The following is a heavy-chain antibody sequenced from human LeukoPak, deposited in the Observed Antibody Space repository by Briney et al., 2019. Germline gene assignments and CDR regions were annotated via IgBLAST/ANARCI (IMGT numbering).Heavy chain of an antibody. V-gene: IGHV4-34*01. D-gene: IGHD3-22*01. Sequence: SETLSLTCAVYGGSFSGYYWSWIRQPPGKGLEWIGEINHSGSTNYNPSPKSRVTISVDTSKNQFSLKLSSVTAADTAVYYCARGGYYDSSGYQFDYWGQGTLVTVSS. J-gene: IGHJ4*02. CDR2: INHSGST. CDR1: GGSFSGYY. CDR3: ARGGYYDSSGYQFDY.